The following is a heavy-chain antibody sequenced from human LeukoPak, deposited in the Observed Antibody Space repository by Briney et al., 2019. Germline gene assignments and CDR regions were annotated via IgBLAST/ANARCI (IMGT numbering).Heavy chain of an antibody. J-gene: IGHJ5*02. Sequence: SETLSLTCTVSSGSISSYYWSWIRKPPAKGLEWIGYIYYSGSTNYTPSLKNRVTILVDTSKNQFSLRLSSVTAADTAVYYCAKALTPSSWFDPWGQGTLVTVSS. V-gene: IGHV4-59*01. D-gene: IGHD3-9*01. CDR3: AKALTPSSWFDP. CDR2: IYYSGST. CDR1: SGSISSYY.